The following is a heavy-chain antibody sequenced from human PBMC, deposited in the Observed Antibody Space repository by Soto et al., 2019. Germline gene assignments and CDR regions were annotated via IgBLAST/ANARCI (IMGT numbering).Heavy chain of an antibody. V-gene: IGHV3-21*01. Sequence: EVQLVESGGGLVKPGGSLRLSCAASGFTFSSYSMNWVRQAPGKGLEWVSSISSSSSYIYYAVSVKGRFTIYRDNAKNSLYLRMSSLRAEDTAVYYCARDGGRGLPRLDAFDIWGQGTMVTVSS. J-gene: IGHJ3*02. CDR1: GFTFSSYS. CDR3: ARDGGRGLPRLDAFDI. D-gene: IGHD3-16*01. CDR2: ISSSSSYI.